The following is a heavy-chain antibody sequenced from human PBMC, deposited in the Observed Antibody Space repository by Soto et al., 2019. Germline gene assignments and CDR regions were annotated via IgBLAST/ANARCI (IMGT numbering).Heavy chain of an antibody. J-gene: IGHJ6*02. V-gene: IGHV3-30-3*01. CDR3: AGGDNYYALGV. CDR2: ISYDGSNK. CDR1: GSTFSNYI. D-gene: IGHD2-15*01. Sequence: QLQLVESGGGVVQPGTSPRLSCTASGSTFSNYIMHWVRQAPGKGLDWVAFISYDGSNKDYADSVEGRFTISRDNSKSTLYLQLSSLRPEDTAVYYCAGGDNYYALGVWGQGTTVTVSS.